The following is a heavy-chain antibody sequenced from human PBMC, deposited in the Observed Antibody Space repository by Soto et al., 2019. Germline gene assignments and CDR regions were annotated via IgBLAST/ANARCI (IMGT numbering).Heavy chain of an antibody. V-gene: IGHV4-30-2*01. CDR3: ARAPDYYDSSGYYYGARGLDY. CDR1: GGSISSGGYS. J-gene: IGHJ4*02. D-gene: IGHD3-22*01. Sequence: QLQVQESGSGLVKPSQTLSLTCAVSGGSISSGGYSWSWIRQPPGKGLEWIGYIYHTGNTYYNPSLMSRVTMSVDRSKNQFSLKLSSVTAADTAVYYCARAPDYYDSSGYYYGARGLDYWGQGTLVTVSS. CDR2: IYHTGNT.